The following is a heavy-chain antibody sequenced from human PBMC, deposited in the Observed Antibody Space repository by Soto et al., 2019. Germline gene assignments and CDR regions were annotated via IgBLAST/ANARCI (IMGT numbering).Heavy chain of an antibody. CDR3: ARDPHSSWYSGWFDP. V-gene: IGHV1-69*13. J-gene: IGHJ5*02. CDR2: IIPIFGTA. D-gene: IGHD6-13*01. CDR1: GGTFSSYA. Sequence: SLKVSCKASGGTFSSYAISWVREAPGQGLEWMGGIIPIFGTANYAQKFQGRVTITADESTSTAYMELSSLRSEDTAVYYCARDPHSSWYSGWFDPWGQGTLVTVSS.